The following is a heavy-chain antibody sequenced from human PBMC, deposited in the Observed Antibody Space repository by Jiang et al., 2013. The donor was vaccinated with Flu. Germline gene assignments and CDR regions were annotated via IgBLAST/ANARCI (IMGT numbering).Heavy chain of an antibody. CDR1: YA. D-gene: IGHD3-22*01. CDR3: AKDPRVSDYYDSSGPSWDAFDI. V-gene: IGHV3-23*01. Sequence: YAMSWVRQASREGAWSGSQLLVVVVVAHTTADSVKGRFTISRDNSKNTLYLQMNSLRAEDTAVYYCAKDPRVSDYYDSSGPSWDAFDIWGQGTLVTVSS. J-gene: IGHJ4*02. CDR2: LVVVVVA.